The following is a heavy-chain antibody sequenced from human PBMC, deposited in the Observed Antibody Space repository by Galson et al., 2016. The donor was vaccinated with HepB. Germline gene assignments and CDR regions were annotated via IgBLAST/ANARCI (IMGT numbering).Heavy chain of an antibody. D-gene: IGHD3-16*01. J-gene: IGHJ3*02. V-gene: IGHV3-53*01. CDR1: GFNVSSNY. CDR3: AGPSRRGLDAFDM. CDR2: VYSNGKA. Sequence: SLRLSCAASGFNVSSNYMTWVRQRPGKGLEWVAVVYSNGKAYYGDPVNGRFTISRDNPKNTVFLQMKSLRVDDTAVYYCAGPSRRGLDAFDMWGQGTLVTVSS.